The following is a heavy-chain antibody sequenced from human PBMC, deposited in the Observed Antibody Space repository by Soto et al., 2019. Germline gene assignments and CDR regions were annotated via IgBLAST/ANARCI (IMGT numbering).Heavy chain of an antibody. V-gene: IGHV4-39*01. CDR3: ARGVLLWFGRPGLDAFDI. CDR2: VYYSGST. CDR1: GDSITWTSCY. J-gene: IGHJ3*02. Sequence: SETLSLTCTLSGDSITWTSCYWGWIRQPPGKGLEWVGDVYYSGSTYYNPSLKSRLTMSIDTSKGQFSLKLSSVTAADTAVYYCARGVLLWFGRPGLDAFDIWGQGTMVTVS. D-gene: IGHD3-10*01.